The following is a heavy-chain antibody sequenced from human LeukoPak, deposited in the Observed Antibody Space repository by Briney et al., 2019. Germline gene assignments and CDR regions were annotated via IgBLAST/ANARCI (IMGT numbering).Heavy chain of an antibody. CDR1: GGSISRGGYF. CDR2: FYASGST. CDR3: ALGNCPTTSCYPGVAFDI. V-gene: IGHV4-61*02. J-gene: IGHJ3*02. Sequence: SETLSLTCTVSGGSISRGGYFWSWIRQPAGKGLEWIGRFYASGSTNYNPSLQSRVTISVDTSKNQFSLKLTSVTAADTAVYYCALGNCPTTSCYPGVAFDIWGQGTMVTVSS. D-gene: IGHD2-2*01.